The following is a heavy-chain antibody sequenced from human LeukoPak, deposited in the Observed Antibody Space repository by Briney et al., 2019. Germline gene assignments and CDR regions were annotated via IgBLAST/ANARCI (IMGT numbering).Heavy chain of an antibody. CDR2: MYYSGTI. J-gene: IGHJ4*02. V-gene: IGHV4-59*01. CDR3: ARAWATDYFDY. CDR1: GGSISSYY. Sequence: SETLSLTCTVSGGSISSYYWSWIRQPPGKGLEWIGYMYYSGTINYNPSLKSRVTISVDTSKNHFSLELSSVTAADTAMDYCARAWATDYFDYWGQGTLVTVSS.